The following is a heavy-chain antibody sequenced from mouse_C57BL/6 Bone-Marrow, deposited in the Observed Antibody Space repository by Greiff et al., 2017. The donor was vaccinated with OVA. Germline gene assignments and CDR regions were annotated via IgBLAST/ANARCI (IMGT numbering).Heavy chain of an antibody. CDR2: IHPNSGST. Sequence: QVQLQQPGAELVKPGASVKLSCKASGYTFTSYWMHWVKQRPGQGLEWIGMIHPNSGSTNYNEKFKSKATLTVDKSSSTAYMQLSSLTSEDSAVYYCARVGLGYYFDYWGQGTTLTVSS. D-gene: IGHD4-1*01. CDR3: ARVGLGYYFDY. V-gene: IGHV1-64*01. CDR1: GYTFTSYW. J-gene: IGHJ2*01.